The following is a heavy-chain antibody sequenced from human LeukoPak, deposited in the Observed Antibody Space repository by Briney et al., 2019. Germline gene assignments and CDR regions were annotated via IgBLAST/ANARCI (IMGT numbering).Heavy chain of an antibody. CDR2: INPNSGGT. CDR3: ARGPTIAARPFDY. CDR1: GYTFTGYY. J-gene: IGHJ4*02. V-gene: IGHV1-2*02. D-gene: IGHD6-6*01. Sequence: AGVTVSCKASGYTFTGYYMHWVRQAPGQGREWMGWINPNSGGTNYAQRFQGRVTMTRDTSISTAYMELSRLRSDDTAVYYCARGPTIAARPFDYWGQGTLVTVSS.